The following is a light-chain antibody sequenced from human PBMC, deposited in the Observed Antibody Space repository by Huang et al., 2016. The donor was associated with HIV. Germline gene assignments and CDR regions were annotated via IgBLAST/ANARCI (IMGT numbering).Light chain of an antibody. CDR1: QSVSRY. Sequence: DIQMAQSPSSLSASIGDRVTITCRASQSVSRYLNWYQQKPGEAPKRLIYAASILQSGVPSRFSGSGSGTDFTFTINSLQPEDFATYYCQQIYSSPRTFGQGTKVEIK. CDR3: QQIYSSPRT. J-gene: IGKJ1*01. CDR2: AAS. V-gene: IGKV1-39*01.